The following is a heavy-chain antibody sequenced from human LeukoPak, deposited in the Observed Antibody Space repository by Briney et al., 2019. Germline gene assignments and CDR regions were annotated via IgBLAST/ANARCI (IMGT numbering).Heavy chain of an antibody. CDR2: IIPIFGTA. D-gene: IGHD3-22*01. Sequence: ASVKVSCKASGGIFSSYAISWVRQAPGQELEWMGGIIPIFGTANYAQKFQGRVTITADESTSTAYMELSSLRSEDTAVYYCARGRVYYYDSSGPIDYWGQGTLVTVSS. J-gene: IGHJ4*02. CDR1: GGIFSSYA. CDR3: ARGRVYYYDSSGPIDY. V-gene: IGHV1-69*13.